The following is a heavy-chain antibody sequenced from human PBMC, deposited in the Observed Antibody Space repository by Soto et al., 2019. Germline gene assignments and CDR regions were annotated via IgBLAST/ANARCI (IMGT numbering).Heavy chain of an antibody. Sequence: PSETLSLTCNVSGDSMTSPPYYWGWIRQPPGKGLEWIGTVYYSGATYYNPSLRGRLTVSADTSKNYFSLRLTSVTAADTAVYYCAQHDDWFDPWGQGILATVSS. CDR3: AQHDDWFDP. V-gene: IGHV4-39*02. CDR2: VYYSGAT. J-gene: IGHJ5*02. CDR1: GDSMTSPPYY. D-gene: IGHD3-16*01.